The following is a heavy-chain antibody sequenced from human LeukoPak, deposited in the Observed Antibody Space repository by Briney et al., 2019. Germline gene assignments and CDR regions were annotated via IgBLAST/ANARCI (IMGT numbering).Heavy chain of an antibody. CDR3: ARGARYSSSWYLFAAFDI. Sequence: ASVKVSCKASGYTFTSYGISWVRQAPGQGLEWMGWISAYNGNTNYAQKLQGRVTMTTDTSTSTAYMELKSLRSDDTAVYYCARGARYSSSWYLFAAFDIWGQGTMVTVSS. J-gene: IGHJ3*02. CDR1: GYTFTSYG. D-gene: IGHD6-13*01. CDR2: ISAYNGNT. V-gene: IGHV1-18*01.